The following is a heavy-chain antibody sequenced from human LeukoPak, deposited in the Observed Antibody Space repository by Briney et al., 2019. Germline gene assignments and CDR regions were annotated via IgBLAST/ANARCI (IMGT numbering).Heavy chain of an antibody. J-gene: IGHJ3*02. D-gene: IGHD2-2*01. V-gene: IGHV1-69*13. CDR3: ARNRDTTSFSSFDI. CDR2: IIPIFDTA. CDR1: GYTFTSYG. Sequence: GASVKVSCKASGYTFTSYGISWVRQAPGQGLEWMGGIIPIFDTANYAQKFQGRVTITADESTSTGYMELSSLRSEDTAVYYCARNRDTTSFSSFDIWGQGTMVTVSS.